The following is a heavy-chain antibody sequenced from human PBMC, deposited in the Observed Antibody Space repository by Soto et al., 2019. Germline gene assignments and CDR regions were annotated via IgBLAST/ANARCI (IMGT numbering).Heavy chain of an antibody. CDR2: ISGSGGST. D-gene: IGHD3-9*01. CDR3: AKDGDILTGNYYGMDV. Sequence: GGSLRLSCAASGFTFSSYAMSWVRQAPGKGLEWVSAISGSGGSTYYADSVKGRFTISRDNSKNTLYLQMNSLRAEDTAVYYCAKDGDILTGNYYGMDVWGQGNTVTVSS. V-gene: IGHV3-23*01. CDR1: GFTFSSYA. J-gene: IGHJ6*02.